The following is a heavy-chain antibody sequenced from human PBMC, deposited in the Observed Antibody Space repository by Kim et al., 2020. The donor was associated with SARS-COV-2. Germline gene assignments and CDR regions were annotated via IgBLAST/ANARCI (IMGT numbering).Heavy chain of an antibody. Sequence: GGSLRLSCAASGFTFNNHAMHWVRQTPGKGLQWVTVISFGGTNPYYVDSVKGRFTISRDNSKNTLYLQMNSLRTEDTAMYYCARDTADYYDTTGYYSIGSFDYWGPGTLVTVAS. J-gene: IGHJ4*02. CDR3: ARDTADYYDTTGYYSIGSFDY. CDR2: ISFGGTNP. D-gene: IGHD3-22*01. V-gene: IGHV3-30*04. CDR1: GFTFNNHA.